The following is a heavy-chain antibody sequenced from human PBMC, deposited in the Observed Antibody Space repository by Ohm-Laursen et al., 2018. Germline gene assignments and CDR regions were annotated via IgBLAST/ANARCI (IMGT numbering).Heavy chain of an antibody. D-gene: IGHD5-18*01. J-gene: IGHJ4*02. Sequence: SLRLSCSASGFTVSSNYMTWVRQAPGKGLEWVSIIYSDGSTYYADSMKGRFTISRDNSQNTLFLQMNSLRVEDTAVYYCVAGPNSYFFDWWGQGSLVTVSS. CDR2: IYSDGST. CDR3: VAGPNSYFFDW. V-gene: IGHV3-66*01. CDR1: GFTVSSNY.